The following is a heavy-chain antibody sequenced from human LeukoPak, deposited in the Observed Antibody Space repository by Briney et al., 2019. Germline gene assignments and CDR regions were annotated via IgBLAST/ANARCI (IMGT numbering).Heavy chain of an antibody. J-gene: IGHJ4*02. CDR2: IRSDGSNK. CDR3: AKAGGSTWDPFDY. D-gene: IGHD6-13*01. CDR1: GLTFSNYG. V-gene: IGHV3-30*02. Sequence: GRSLRLACAASGLTFSNYGIHWVRQGPGKGLEWVAFIRSDGSNKYYGDSVKGRFTISRDNSKNTLYLQMNSLRAEDTAVYYCAKAGGSTWDPFDYWGQGTLVTVSS.